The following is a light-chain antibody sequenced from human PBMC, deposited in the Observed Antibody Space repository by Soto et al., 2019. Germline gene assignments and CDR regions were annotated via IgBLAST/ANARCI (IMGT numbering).Light chain of an antibody. CDR1: SSNIGGNP. Sequence: QSVLTQQPSASGTPGQMVTISCSGSSSNIGGNPVNWYQQLPGTAPKLLIYNNNQRPSGVPDRFSGSKSGTSASLAISGLQSEDEADYYCAAWHDSLNSPVFGEGTKVTVL. CDR3: AAWHDSLNSPV. J-gene: IGLJ3*02. CDR2: NNN. V-gene: IGLV1-44*01.